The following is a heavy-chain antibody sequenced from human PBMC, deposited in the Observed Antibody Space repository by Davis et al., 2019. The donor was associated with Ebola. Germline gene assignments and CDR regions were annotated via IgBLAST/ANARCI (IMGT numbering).Heavy chain of an antibody. Sequence: PSETLSLTCTVSGGSVSSGSYYWSWIRQPPGKGLEWIGYIYYSGSTNYNPSLKSRVTISVDTSKNQFSLKLSSVTAADTAVYYCARDLVGWFDPWGQGTLVTVSS. V-gene: IGHV4-61*01. CDR3: ARDLVGWFDP. J-gene: IGHJ5*02. CDR2: IYYSGST. CDR1: GGSVSSGSYY. D-gene: IGHD2-8*02.